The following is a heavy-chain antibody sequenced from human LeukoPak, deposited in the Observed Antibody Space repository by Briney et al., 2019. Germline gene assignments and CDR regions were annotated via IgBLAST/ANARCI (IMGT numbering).Heavy chain of an antibody. CDR2: ISYDGSNK. D-gene: IGHD1-1*01. V-gene: IGHV3-30*04. CDR1: GFTFSSYA. J-gene: IGHJ4*02. CDR3: ARSTGNFDY. Sequence: GGSLRLSCAASGFTFSSYAMHWVRQAPGKGLEWVAVISYDGSNKYYADSVKGRFTISRDNSKNTLYLQMNSLRAEDTAVYYCARSTGNFDYWGQGTLVTDSS.